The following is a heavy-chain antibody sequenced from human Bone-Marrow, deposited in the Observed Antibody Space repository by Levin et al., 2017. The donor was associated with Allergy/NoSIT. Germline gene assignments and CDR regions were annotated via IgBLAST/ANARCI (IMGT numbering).Heavy chain of an antibody. CDR1: GGSFSPYY. J-gene: IGHJ4*02. D-gene: IGHD1-26*01. Sequence: SQTLSLTCTVSGGSFSPYYWSWIRQPPGKGLDWIGYIYYSGATYYNPSLKSRVTISVDTSKNQFSLKLTSVTAADTAVYYCARLGGGTMGATLYGLVDYWGQGALVTVSS. CDR3: ARLGGGTMGATLYGLVDY. CDR2: IYYSGAT. V-gene: IGHV4-59*01.